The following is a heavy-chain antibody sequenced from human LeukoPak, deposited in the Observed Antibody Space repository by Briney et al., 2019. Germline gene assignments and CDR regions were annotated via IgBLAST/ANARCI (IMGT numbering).Heavy chain of an antibody. J-gene: IGHJ4*02. CDR3: ARDREFFDFWSGYYLSSSWQGNYFDY. D-gene: IGHD3-3*01. V-gene: IGHV3-74*01. Sequence: GGSLRLSCAASGFTFSSYWMHWVRQAPGKGLVWVSRINSDGSSTSYADSVKGRFTISRDNAKNTLYLQMNSLRAEDTAVYYCARDREFFDFWSGYYLSSSWQGNYFDYWGQGTLVTVSS. CDR1: GFTFSSYW. CDR2: INSDGSST.